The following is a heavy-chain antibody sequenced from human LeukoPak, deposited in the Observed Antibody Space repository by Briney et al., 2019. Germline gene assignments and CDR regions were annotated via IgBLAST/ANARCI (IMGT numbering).Heavy chain of an antibody. D-gene: IGHD6-13*01. CDR1: GFTFGDYA. Sequence: GRSLRLSCAASGFTFGDYAMSRVRQAPGKGLEWVGFIRSKAYGGTTEYAASVKGRFTISRDDSKSIAYLQMNSLKTEDTAVYYCTAPGPGSSGYYYYGMDVWGKGTTVTVSS. CDR2: IRSKAYGGTT. V-gene: IGHV3-49*04. CDR3: TAPGPGSSGYYYYGMDV. J-gene: IGHJ6*04.